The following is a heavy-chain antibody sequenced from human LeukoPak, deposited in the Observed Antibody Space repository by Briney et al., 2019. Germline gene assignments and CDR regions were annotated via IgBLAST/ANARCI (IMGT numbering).Heavy chain of an antibody. Sequence: ASVKVSCKVSGYTLTELSMHWVRQAPGKGLEWMGGFDPEDGETIYAQKFQGRVTMAEDTSTDTAYMELSSLRSEDTAVYYCATENRYYYDSSGYPKDWGQGTLVTVSS. CDR1: GYTLTELS. CDR2: FDPEDGET. D-gene: IGHD3-22*01. CDR3: ATENRYYYDSSGYPKD. J-gene: IGHJ4*02. V-gene: IGHV1-24*01.